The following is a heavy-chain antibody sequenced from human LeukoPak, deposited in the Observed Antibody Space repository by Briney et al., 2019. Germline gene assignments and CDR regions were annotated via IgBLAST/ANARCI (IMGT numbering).Heavy chain of an antibody. Sequence: SETLSLTCAVYGGSFSGYYWSWIRQPPGKGLEWIGEINHSGSTNYNPSLKRRVTISVDPSKTQFSLKLSSVTAADTAVYYCAREGTAMVTYWFDPWGQGTLVTVSS. J-gene: IGHJ5*02. V-gene: IGHV4-34*01. CDR3: AREGTAMVTYWFDP. CDR1: GGSFSGYY. CDR2: INHSGST. D-gene: IGHD5-18*01.